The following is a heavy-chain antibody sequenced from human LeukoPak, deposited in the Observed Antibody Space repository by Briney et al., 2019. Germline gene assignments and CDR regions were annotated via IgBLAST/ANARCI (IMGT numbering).Heavy chain of an antibody. CDR3: ARVRYYGPGIYYRGLAY. CDR2: MNPNSGNT. CDR1: GYTFSTYD. D-gene: IGHD3-10*01. J-gene: IGHJ4*02. V-gene: IGHV1-8*01. Sequence: ASVKVSCKASGYTFSTYDINWVRQATGQGLEWMGWMNPNSGNTGYAQKFQGRVTMTRNTSISTAYMELSGLRSEDTAVYYCARVRYYGPGIYYRGLAYWGQGSLVTVPS.